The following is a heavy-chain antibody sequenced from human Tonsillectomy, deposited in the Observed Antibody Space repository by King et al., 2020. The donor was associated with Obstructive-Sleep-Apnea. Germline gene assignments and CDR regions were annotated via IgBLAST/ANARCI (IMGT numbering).Heavy chain of an antibody. CDR1: GGSISSSNW. V-gene: IGHV4-4*02. D-gene: IGHD5-18*01. Sequence: QLQESGPGLVKPSGTLSLTCAVSGGSISSSNWWSWVRQPPGKGRKWIGEIFHSGTTNYNTSLKSRVTISGDKSKNQFSLKLSSVTAADRAVYYCARDSSGYSYEDYWGQGTLVTVSS. CDR3: ARDSSGYSYEDY. J-gene: IGHJ4*02. CDR2: IFHSGTT.